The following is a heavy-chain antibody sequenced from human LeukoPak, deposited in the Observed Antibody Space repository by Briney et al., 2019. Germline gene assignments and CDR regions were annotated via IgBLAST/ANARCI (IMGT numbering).Heavy chain of an antibody. Sequence: KSSETLSLTCTVSGGSITSRTYYWSWIRQPPGQGLEWIGSIHYSGSTYYSPSLKSRVTISVDTSKNQFSLMLRSVTAADTAVYDCTRVECIDSSCYTFDYWGPGTLVIVSS. CDR3: TRVECIDSSCYTFDY. J-gene: IGHJ4*02. D-gene: IGHD2-15*01. V-gene: IGHV4-39*07. CDR2: IHYSGST. CDR1: GGSITSRTYY.